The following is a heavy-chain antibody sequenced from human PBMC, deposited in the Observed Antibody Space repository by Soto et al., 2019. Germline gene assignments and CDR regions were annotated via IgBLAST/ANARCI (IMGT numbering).Heavy chain of an antibody. CDR1: GFTFSNFA. Sequence: QVQLVESGGGVVQPGTSLRVSCAASGFTFSNFAMHWVRQVPGKGLEWVASISYDGGDRYYADSLKGRFTISRDNSQDTLYLQMSSPRIEDTAVYYCARRIPLYGPYGAFDIWGQGTMVTVST. V-gene: IGHV3-30*03. J-gene: IGHJ3*02. D-gene: IGHD2-2*02. CDR2: ISYDGGDR. CDR3: ARRIPLYGPYGAFDI.